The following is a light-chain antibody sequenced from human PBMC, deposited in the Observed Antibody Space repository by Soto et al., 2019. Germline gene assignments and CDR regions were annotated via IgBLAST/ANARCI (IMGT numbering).Light chain of an antibody. CDR3: HHYSISPPWT. CDR1: QSVTSNY. Sequence: EIVLTQSPGTLSSSPGERATLSCRASQSVTSNYLAWYQQKPGQAPRLLIYGASSRATGIPDRFSGSGSGTDFTLTISRLEPEDFAVYYCHHYSISPPWTFGQGTKVDI. V-gene: IGKV3-20*01. J-gene: IGKJ1*01. CDR2: GAS.